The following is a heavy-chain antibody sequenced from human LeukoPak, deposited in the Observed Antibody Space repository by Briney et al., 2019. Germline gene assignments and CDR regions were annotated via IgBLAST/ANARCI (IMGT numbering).Heavy chain of an antibody. Sequence: PGGSLRLSCVASGFTFSSYWMSWVRQAPGKGLEWVANIMKDGSEKYYVDSVKGRFTISRDNAKNSLYLQMNSLRAEDTAVYYCARVLELLTSEHDACDIWGQGTMVTVSS. CDR2: IMKDGSEK. CDR1: GFTFSSYW. V-gene: IGHV3-7*04. CDR3: ARVLELLTSEHDACDI. D-gene: IGHD3-10*01. J-gene: IGHJ3*02.